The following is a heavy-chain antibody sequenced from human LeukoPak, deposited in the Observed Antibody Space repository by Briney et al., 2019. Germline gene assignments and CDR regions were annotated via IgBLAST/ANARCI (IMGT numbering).Heavy chain of an antibody. Sequence: GASVKVSCKASRYTFTSYGISWVRQAPAQGLEWVGGIIPIFGTANYAQKFQGRVTITAEESKSAAYMELSSLRSEDTAVYYCARAQLEYSSSSADYWGQGTLVTVSS. CDR2: IIPIFGTA. J-gene: IGHJ4*02. V-gene: IGHV1-69*13. CDR1: RYTFTSYG. CDR3: ARAQLEYSSSSADY. D-gene: IGHD6-6*01.